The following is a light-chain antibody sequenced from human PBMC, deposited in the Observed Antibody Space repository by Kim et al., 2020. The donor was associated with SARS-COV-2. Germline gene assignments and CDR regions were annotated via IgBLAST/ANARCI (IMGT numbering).Light chain of an antibody. V-gene: IGKV3-15*01. J-gene: IGKJ2*01. CDR1: QSVSSN. Sequence: EIVMTQSPATLSVSPGDRAILSCRASQSVSSNLAWYQQRPGQAPRLLIYGAYTRATGIPSRFSGSGSGTEFTLTISSLQSEDFAVYSCQQYKNWPYTFGQGTKLEI. CDR3: QQYKNWPYT. CDR2: GAY.